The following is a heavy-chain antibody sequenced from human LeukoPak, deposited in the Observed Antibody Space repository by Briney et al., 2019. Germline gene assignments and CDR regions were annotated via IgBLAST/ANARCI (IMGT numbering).Heavy chain of an antibody. J-gene: IGHJ4*02. V-gene: IGHV1-46*01. CDR3: AGGGPMVTPPYIYY. CDR2: INPSGGST. Sequence: ASVKVSCKASGYTFTSYYMHWVRQAPGQGLEGMGIINPSGGSTSYEHKFQGRVTMTRDTAMSTVHLELNRLRSEGTAVDCCAGGGPMVTPPYIYYWGQGAPVSVSS. CDR1: GYTFTSYY. D-gene: IGHD5-18*01.